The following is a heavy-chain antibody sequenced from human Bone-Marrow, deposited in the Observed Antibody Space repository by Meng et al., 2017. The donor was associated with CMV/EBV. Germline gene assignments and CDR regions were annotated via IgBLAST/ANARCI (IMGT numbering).Heavy chain of an antibody. CDR3: ARGRADRPDY. CDR1: GDSVRSSSYY. CDR2: IHHSGSA. D-gene: IGHD1-14*01. J-gene: IGHJ4*02. Sequence: SETLSLTCTVSGDSVRSSSYYWGWIRQPPGMGLEWIGEIHHSGSANYNPSLKSRVTISADTSKNQFSLRLTSVNAADTAVYYCARGRADRPDYWGQGTLVTVSS. V-gene: IGHV4-39*07.